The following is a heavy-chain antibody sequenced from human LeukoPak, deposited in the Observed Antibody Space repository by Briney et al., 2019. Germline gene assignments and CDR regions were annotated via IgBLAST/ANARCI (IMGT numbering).Heavy chain of an antibody. V-gene: IGHV3-23*01. Sequence: SGGSLRLSCAASGFTFSSYAMSWVRQAPGKGLEWVSAISGSGGSTYYADSVKGRFTISRDNSKNTLYLQMNSLRAEDTAVYYCAKGLGTYYYDSSGREYFDYWGQGTLVTVSS. CDR2: ISGSGGST. CDR3: AKGLGTYYYDSSGREYFDY. J-gene: IGHJ4*02. D-gene: IGHD3-22*01. CDR1: GFTFSSYA.